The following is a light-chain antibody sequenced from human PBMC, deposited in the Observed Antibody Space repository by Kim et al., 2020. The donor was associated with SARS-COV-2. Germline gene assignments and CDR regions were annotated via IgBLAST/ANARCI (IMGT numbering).Light chain of an antibody. CDR1: RSLDNL. J-gene: IGKJ1*01. Sequence: VGVTVRITCRARRSLDNLLAWSQQQPGKAPKPLTLDAVHLERRVPPRFSCSRSESGTEFTLTISSLQPDDFATYYCQQYYSFSWTFGQGTKVDIK. CDR3: QQYYSFSWT. CDR2: DAV. V-gene: IGKV1-5*01.